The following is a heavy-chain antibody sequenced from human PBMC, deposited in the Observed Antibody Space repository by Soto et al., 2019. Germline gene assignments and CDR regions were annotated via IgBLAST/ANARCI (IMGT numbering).Heavy chain of an antibody. CDR3: ARDLRY. CDR1: GFTFKAYS. Sequence: EVQLVEFGGGLVKPGGSLRLSCAASGFTFKAYSMNWFRQAPGKGLEWVSSITDRSAYIFYAHSVRGRFTVSRDDAKTSLYLQMNSLRAEDTAVYYCARDLRYWGQGTVVTVSS. V-gene: IGHV3-21*06. CDR2: ITDRSAYI. J-gene: IGHJ4*02.